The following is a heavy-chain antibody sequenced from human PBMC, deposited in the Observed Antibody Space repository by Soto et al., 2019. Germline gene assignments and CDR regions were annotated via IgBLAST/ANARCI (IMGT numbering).Heavy chain of an antibody. CDR2: IWSDGNNK. J-gene: IGHJ4*02. D-gene: IGHD1-1*01. CDR1: GFTFNTYG. V-gene: IGHV3-33*01. Sequence: QVQLVESGGGVVQPGRFLRLSCAASGFTFNTYGFHWVRQAPGKGLEWVSVIWSDGNNKYYADSVKGRFTISRDSSKNTLYLQMNSLRVEDTAVYYCARIQLDTIMALDCWGQGTLVTVSS. CDR3: ARIQLDTIMALDC.